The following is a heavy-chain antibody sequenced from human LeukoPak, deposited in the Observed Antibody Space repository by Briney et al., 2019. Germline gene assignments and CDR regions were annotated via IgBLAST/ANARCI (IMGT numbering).Heavy chain of an antibody. Sequence: ASVKVSCKASGYTFTTYTIHWVRQAPGQRLEWMGWINAGNDNTKYSQKFQDRVTITRDTSASTAYMELSSLRSEDTAVYYCARDGIQLWLRCFDYWGQGTLVTVSS. D-gene: IGHD5-18*01. CDR1: GYTFTTYT. CDR2: INAGNDNT. V-gene: IGHV1-3*01. J-gene: IGHJ4*02. CDR3: ARDGIQLWLRCFDY.